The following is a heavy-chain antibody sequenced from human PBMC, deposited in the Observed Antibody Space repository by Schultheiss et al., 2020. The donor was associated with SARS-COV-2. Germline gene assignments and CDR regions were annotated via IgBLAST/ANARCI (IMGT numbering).Heavy chain of an antibody. V-gene: IGHV3-33*08. J-gene: IGHJ4*02. CDR1: GFTFFSFG. CDR2: IWNDGGNK. D-gene: IGHD3-9*01. CDR3: ASHYELRYFDTPDY. Sequence: GGSLRLSCAASGFTFFSFGMHWIRQAPGKGLEWVAVIWNDGGNKYYADSVKGRFTISRDNSKNTLYLQMNSLRAEDTAVYYCASHYELRYFDTPDYWGQGTLVTVSS.